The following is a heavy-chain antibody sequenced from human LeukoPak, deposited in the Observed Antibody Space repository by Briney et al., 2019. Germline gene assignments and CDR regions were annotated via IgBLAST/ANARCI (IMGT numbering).Heavy chain of an antibody. CDR1: GFTFSSYG. Sequence: PGGSLRLSCAASGFTFSSYGMSWVRQTPGKGLEWVSAISVSGGSSYYADSVKGRFTISRDSSRNTLYLQMNSLRAEDTAVYYCAKDRITMVRGVNYHYSAMDVWGPGATVTVSS. V-gene: IGHV3-23*01. CDR2: ISVSGGSS. D-gene: IGHD3-10*01. CDR3: AKDRITMVRGVNYHYSAMDV. J-gene: IGHJ6*02.